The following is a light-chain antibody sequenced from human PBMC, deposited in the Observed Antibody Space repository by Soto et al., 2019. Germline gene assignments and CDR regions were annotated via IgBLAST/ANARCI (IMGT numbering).Light chain of an antibody. V-gene: IGKV3-15*01. CDR1: QSVSID. J-gene: IGKJ4*01. Sequence: ETVMTQSPATLSVFPGERETLSCRASQSVSIDLAWYQQQPGQAPRVLIYGAFTRATGIPARFSGSGSGTEFTLTISSLQSEDFAVYYCQQYNNWPLTFGGGTKVDIK. CDR2: GAF. CDR3: QQYNNWPLT.